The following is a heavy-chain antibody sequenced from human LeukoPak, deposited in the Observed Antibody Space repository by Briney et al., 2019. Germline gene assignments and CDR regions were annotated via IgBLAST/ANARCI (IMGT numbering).Heavy chain of an antibody. CDR1: GFTVSSNY. CDR3: ASLYDSSTSEPNY. V-gene: IGHV3-53*01. CDR2: IYSGGST. J-gene: IGHJ4*02. D-gene: IGHD3-22*01. Sequence: GGSLRISCAASGFTVSSNYMSWVRQAPGKGLEWVSVIYSGGSTYYADFVKGRFTISTDNSKNTLYLQMNSLRAEDTAVYYCASLYDSSTSEPNYWGQGTLVTVSS.